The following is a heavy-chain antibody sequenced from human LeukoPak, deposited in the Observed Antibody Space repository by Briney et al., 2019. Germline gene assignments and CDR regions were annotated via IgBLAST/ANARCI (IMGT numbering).Heavy chain of an antibody. CDR2: ISGSGGST. D-gene: IGHD5-18*01. J-gene: IGHJ4*02. CDR1: GFTFSSYA. V-gene: IGHV3-23*01. Sequence: SGGSLRLSCAASGFTFSSYAMSWVRQAPGKGLEWVSAISGSGGSTYYADSVKGRFTISRDNSKNTLYLQMNSLRAEDTAVYYCAKDHGYSYGIREGYWGQGTLVTVSS. CDR3: AKDHGYSYGIREGY.